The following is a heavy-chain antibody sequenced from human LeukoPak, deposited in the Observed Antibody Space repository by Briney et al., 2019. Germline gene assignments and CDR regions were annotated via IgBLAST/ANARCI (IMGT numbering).Heavy chain of an antibody. CDR1: GYSISSGYY. D-gene: IGHD4-23*01. Sequence: SETLSLTCTVSGYSISSGYYWGWNRQPPGKGLEWIGSIYHSGSTYYNPSLKSRVTISVDTSKNQFSLKLSSVTAADTAVYYCARGSGYGGNSDYWGQGTLVTVSS. V-gene: IGHV4-38-2*02. CDR3: ARGSGYGGNSDY. CDR2: IYHSGST. J-gene: IGHJ4*02.